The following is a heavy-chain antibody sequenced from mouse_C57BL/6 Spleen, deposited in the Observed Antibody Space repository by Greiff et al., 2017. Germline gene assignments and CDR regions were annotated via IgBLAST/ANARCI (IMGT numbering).Heavy chain of an antibody. D-gene: IGHD3-3*01. Sequence: QVQLQQSGAELARPGASVKLSCKASGYTFTSYGISWVKQRTGQGLEWIGEIYPRSGNTYYNEKFKGKATLTADKSSSTAYMELRSLTSEDSAVYFCASPRGDYWGQGTSVTVSS. CDR2: IYPRSGNT. CDR1: GYTFTSYG. CDR3: ASPRGDY. V-gene: IGHV1-81*01. J-gene: IGHJ4*01.